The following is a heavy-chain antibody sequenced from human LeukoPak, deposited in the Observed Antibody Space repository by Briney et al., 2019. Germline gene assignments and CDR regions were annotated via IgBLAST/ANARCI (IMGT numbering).Heavy chain of an antibody. D-gene: IGHD3-22*01. V-gene: IGHV3-23*01. J-gene: IGHJ4*02. CDR2: ISGSGGST. CDR3: AKDRISYYDSSGYLGVFAC. CDR1: GFTFSSYA. Sequence: PGGSLRLSCAASGFTFSSYAMSWVRQAPGKGLEWVSAISGSGGSTYYADSVKGRFTISRDNSKNTLYLQMNSLRAEDTAVYYCAKDRISYYDSSGYLGVFACWGQGTLVTVSS.